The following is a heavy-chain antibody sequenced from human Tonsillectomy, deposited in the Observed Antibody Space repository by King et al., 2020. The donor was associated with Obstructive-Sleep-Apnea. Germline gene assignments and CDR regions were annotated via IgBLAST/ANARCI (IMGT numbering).Heavy chain of an antibody. D-gene: IGHD2-2*01. CDR3: ARVKCSTSCPVHFDY. Sequence: QLVQSGAEVKKPGSSVKVSCKASGGTFSSYAISWVRQAPGQGLEWMGRIIPILGIANYAQKFQGRVTITADKSTSTAYMELSSLRSDDTAVYYCARVKCSTSCPVHFDYWGQGTLVTVSS. J-gene: IGHJ4*02. CDR2: IIPILGIA. V-gene: IGHV1-69*09. CDR1: GGTFSSYA.